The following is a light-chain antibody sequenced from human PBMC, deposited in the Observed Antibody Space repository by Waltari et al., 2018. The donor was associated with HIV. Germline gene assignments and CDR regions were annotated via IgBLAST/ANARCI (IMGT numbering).Light chain of an antibody. J-gene: IGLJ2*01. V-gene: IGLV3-21*02. CDR3: QVWDTSSDHVI. CDR1: NIGSKN. Sequence: SFVLTQPPSVSVAPGQTARISCGGNNIGSKNVHWYQQKPGQAPVVGVHDYTDRPSGIPERFSGSNSGNTATLTISRVEVGDEADYHCQVWDTSSDHVIFGGGTKLTVL. CDR2: DYT.